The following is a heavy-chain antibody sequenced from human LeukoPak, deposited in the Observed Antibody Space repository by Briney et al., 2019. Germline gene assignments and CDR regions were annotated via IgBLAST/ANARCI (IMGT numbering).Heavy chain of an antibody. J-gene: IGHJ4*02. CDR1: GFTFSTYW. CDR3: ARDTCSGESCYAFEY. Sequence: GGSLRLSCAASGFTFSTYWMTWVRQAPGKGLEWVANIKEDGSREYYVDSVKGRFTISRDNAKNSLYLQMDSLTAEDTAVYYCARDTCSGESCYAFEYWGQGTLVTVSS. D-gene: IGHD2-15*01. CDR2: IKEDGSRE. V-gene: IGHV3-7*01.